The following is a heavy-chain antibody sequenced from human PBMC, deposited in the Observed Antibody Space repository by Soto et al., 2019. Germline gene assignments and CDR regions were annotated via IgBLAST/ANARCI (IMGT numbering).Heavy chain of an antibody. CDR3: ARGTTVVTLPDY. Sequence: ASVKVSCKASGGTFSSYAISWVRQAPGQGLEWMGGIIPIFGTANYAQKFQGRVTITADESTSTAYMELSSLRSEDTAVYYCARGTTVVTLPDYWGQGTLVTVSS. D-gene: IGHD4-17*01. CDR1: GGTFSSYA. CDR2: IIPIFGTA. V-gene: IGHV1-69*13. J-gene: IGHJ4*02.